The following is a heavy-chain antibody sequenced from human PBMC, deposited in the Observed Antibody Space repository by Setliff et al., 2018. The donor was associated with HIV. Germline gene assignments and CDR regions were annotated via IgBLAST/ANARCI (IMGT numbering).Heavy chain of an antibody. J-gene: IGHJ5*01. D-gene: IGHD3-10*01. V-gene: IGHV4-4*07. CDR3: ARQGNAIYGEVDS. CDR1: GGSFSSYH. CDR2: IFASGST. Sequence: PSETLSLTCTVSGGSFSSYHWSWIRHPAGKGLEWIGHIFASGSTKYNPSLESRVTMSVDTSRTQFSLKLRSVTAADTAVYYCARQGNAIYGEVDSWGQGTRVTVSS.